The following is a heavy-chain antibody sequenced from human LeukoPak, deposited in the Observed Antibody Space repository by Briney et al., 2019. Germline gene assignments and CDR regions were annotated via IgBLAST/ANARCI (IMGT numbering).Heavy chain of an antibody. CDR1: GYTFTGYY. Sequence: ASVKVSCKASGYTFTGYYMHWVRQAPGQGLEWMGWINPNTGGTNYAQKFQGRVTMTRDTSISTAYMDLSRLRSDDTAVYYCAKNIWFGESSDAFHIWGRGTMVTVSS. CDR2: INPNTGGT. CDR3: AKNIWFGESSDAFHI. V-gene: IGHV1-2*02. J-gene: IGHJ3*02. D-gene: IGHD3-10*01.